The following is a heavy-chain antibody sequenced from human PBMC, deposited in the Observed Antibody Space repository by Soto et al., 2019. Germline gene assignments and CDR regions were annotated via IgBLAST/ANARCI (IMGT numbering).Heavy chain of an antibody. D-gene: IGHD6-19*01. J-gene: IGHJ5*02. Sequence: QVTLKESGTVLVKPTETLTLRCTVSGLSITDSEMGVSWIRQPPGQPLEWLAHIDSSGEKSYRTFLKSRLASSKDTSKSQIVLTKTNMDPADTATYYCARRHLAVAVSPWFDPWGQGIPVTVSS. CDR3: ARRHLAVAVSPWFDP. CDR2: IDSSGEK. CDR1: GLSITDSEMG. V-gene: IGHV2-26*01.